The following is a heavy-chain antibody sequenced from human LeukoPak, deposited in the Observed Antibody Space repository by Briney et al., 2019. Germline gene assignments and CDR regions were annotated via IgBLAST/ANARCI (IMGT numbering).Heavy chain of an antibody. V-gene: IGHV3-23*01. Sequence: PGGSLRLSCAASGFTFSSYAMSWVRQAPGKGLEWVSAISGSGGSTYYADSVKGRFTISRDNSTNTLYLQLSSLRAEDTAVYYCAKDLEILTGYPSWFDPWGQGTLVTVSS. J-gene: IGHJ5*02. CDR1: GFTFSSYA. CDR2: ISGSGGST. CDR3: AKDLEILTGYPSWFDP. D-gene: IGHD3-9*01.